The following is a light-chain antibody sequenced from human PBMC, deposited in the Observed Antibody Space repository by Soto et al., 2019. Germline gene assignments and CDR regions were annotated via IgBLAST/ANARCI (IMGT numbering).Light chain of an antibody. V-gene: IGKV3-15*01. CDR2: GAS. CDR1: QSVNSD. J-gene: IGKJ1*01. Sequence: EVVMTQSPAILSVSPGERATLSCRASQSVNSDLAWYQQKPGQAPRLLIQGASTRATGIPARFSGSGSGTEFTLTISSLQSEDFAVYYCQQCARSPLTFGQGTKVEMK. CDR3: QQCARSPLT.